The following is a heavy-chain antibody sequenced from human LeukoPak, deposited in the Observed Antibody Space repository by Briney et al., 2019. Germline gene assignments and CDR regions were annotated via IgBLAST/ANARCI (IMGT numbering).Heavy chain of an antibody. CDR1: GFTFSRYW. V-gene: IGHV3-74*01. CDR3: ARGQYGGYDSIGDY. J-gene: IGHJ4*02. D-gene: IGHD5-12*01. CDR2: INSDGSNT. Sequence: GGSLRLSCAASGFTFSRYWMHWVRQAPGKGLVWVSRINSDGSNTDYADSVKGRITISRDNAKNTLFLQMNSLRDEDTAVYYCARGQYGGYDSIGDYWGQGTLVTVSS.